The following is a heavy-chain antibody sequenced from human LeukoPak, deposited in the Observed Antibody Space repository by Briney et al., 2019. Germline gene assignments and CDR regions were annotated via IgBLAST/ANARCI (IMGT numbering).Heavy chain of an antibody. J-gene: IGHJ4*02. V-gene: IGHV4-34*01. CDR1: GGSFSGYY. CDR3: ARVQRDYYGSGSYRLGFDY. D-gene: IGHD3-10*01. CDR2: INHSGRT. Sequence: SETLSLTCAVYGGSFSGYYWSWIRQPPGKGLDWIGEINHSGRTNYNPSLKSRVTISVDTSKNQFSLKLSSVTAADTAVYYCARVQRDYYGSGSYRLGFDYWGQGTLVTVSS.